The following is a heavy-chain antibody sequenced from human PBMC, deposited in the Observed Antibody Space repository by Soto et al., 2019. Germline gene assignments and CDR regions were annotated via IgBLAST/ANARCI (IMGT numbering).Heavy chain of an antibody. CDR3: ARWWSGSRQGFDP. CDR2: IYYSGST. D-gene: IGHD3-3*01. V-gene: IGHV4-31*11. Sequence: PSETLSLTCAVSGGSISSGDYYWSWIRQPPGKGLEWIGYIYYSGSTYYNPSLKSRVTISVDTSKNQFSLKLSSVTAADTAVYYCARWWSGSRQGFDPWGQGTLVTVSS. J-gene: IGHJ5*02. CDR1: GGSISSGDYY.